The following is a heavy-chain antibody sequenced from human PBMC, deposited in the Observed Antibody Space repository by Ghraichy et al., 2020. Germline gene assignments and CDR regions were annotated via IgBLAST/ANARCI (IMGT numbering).Heavy chain of an antibody. V-gene: IGHV4-34*01. CDR2: INHSGST. CDR3: ARERRIVVVPAAIGGWFDP. Sequence: SQTLSLTCAVYGGSFSGYYWSWIRQPPGKGLEWIGEINHSGSTNYNPSLKSRVTISVDTSKNQFSLKLSSVTAADTAVYYCARERRIVVVPAAIGGWFDPWGQGTLVTVSS. J-gene: IGHJ5*02. CDR1: GGSFSGYY. D-gene: IGHD2-2*02.